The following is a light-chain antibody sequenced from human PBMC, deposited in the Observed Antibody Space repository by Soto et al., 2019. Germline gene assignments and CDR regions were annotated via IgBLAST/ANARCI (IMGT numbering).Light chain of an antibody. CDR2: DVS. CDR3: CSYAGSYTVV. V-gene: IGLV2-11*01. CDR1: ITDVGGYNY. Sequence: QSALKQPRSVSGSPGQSVTISCTGTITDVGGYNYVSWYQQHPGKAPKLMIYDVSKRPSGVPDRFSGSKSGNTASLTISCLQAEDEADYYCCSYAGSYTVVFGGGTKVTVL. J-gene: IGLJ2*01.